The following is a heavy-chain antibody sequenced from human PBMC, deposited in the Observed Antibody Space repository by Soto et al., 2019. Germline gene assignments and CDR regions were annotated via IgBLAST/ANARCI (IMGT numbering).Heavy chain of an antibody. CDR2: ISAYNGNT. CDR3: ARGERNYSYAYYGMDV. D-gene: IGHD1-7*01. Sequence: QVRLVQSGAEVKKPGASVKVSCKASGYTFTSYGISWVRQAPGQGLEWMGWISAYNGNTNYAQKLQGRVTMTTDTSPSTAYMELRSLRSDDTAVYYCARGERNYSYAYYGMDVWGQGTTVTVSS. CDR1: GYTFTSYG. J-gene: IGHJ6*02. V-gene: IGHV1-18*01.